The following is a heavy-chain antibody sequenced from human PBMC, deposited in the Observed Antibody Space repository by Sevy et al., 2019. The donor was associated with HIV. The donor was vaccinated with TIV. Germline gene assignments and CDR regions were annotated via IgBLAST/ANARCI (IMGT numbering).Heavy chain of an antibody. V-gene: IGHV3-11*04. CDR3: TNYVHY. J-gene: IGHJ4*02. D-gene: IGHD3-10*02. Sequence: GGSLRLSCAASGFIFSDYYMNWIRQAPGKGLEYVSYISSSGSTVDYADSVKGRFTISRDNDKNSLFLQMNSLRAEDTAVYYCTNYVHYWGQGTLVTVSS. CDR1: GFIFSDYY. CDR2: ISSSGSTV.